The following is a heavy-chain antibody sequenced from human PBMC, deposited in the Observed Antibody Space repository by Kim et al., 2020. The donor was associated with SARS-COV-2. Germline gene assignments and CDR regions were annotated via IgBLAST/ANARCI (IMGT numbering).Heavy chain of an antibody. D-gene: IGHD6-6*01. CDR3: ARRYSSSSGLFDY. J-gene: IGHJ4*02. CDR2: IYYSGST. V-gene: IGHV4-39*01. CDR1: GGSISSSSYY. Sequence: SETLSLTCTVSGGSISSSSYYWGWIRQPPGKGLEWIGSIYYSGSTYYNPSLKSRVTISVDTSKNQFSLKLSSVTAADTAVYYCARRYSSSSGLFDYWGQGTLVTVSS.